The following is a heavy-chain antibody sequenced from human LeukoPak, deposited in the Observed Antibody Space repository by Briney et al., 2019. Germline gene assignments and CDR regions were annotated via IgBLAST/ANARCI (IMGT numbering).Heavy chain of an antibody. V-gene: IGHV6-1*01. J-gene: IGHJ4*02. CDR2: TYYRSQWYF. CDR1: GDSVSSNSAT. CDR3: ARAAILFHY. Sequence: SQTLSLTCVISGDSVSSNSATWNWIRQSPSRGLEWLGRTYYRSQWYFDFAVSLKSRIIINPDTSKNQFSLQLNSVTPDDTAVYYCARAAILFHYWGQGILVTVSS.